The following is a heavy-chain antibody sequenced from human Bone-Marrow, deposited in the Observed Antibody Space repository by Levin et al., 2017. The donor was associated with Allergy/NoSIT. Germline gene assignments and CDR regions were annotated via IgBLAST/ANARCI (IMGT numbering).Heavy chain of an antibody. V-gene: IGHV4-39*01. D-gene: IGHD3-9*01. J-gene: IGHJ4*02. CDR1: GGFITSTTYY. CDR2: IYYSGST. Sequence: GSLRLSCTVSGGFITSTTYYWGWVRRPPGKGLEWIASIYYSGSTQYNPSLKSRVTISVDTSKNQFSLKVTSVTAADTAVYYCARHWVGFDILTGYFNSWGQGTLVTVSS. CDR3: ARHWVGFDILTGYFNS.